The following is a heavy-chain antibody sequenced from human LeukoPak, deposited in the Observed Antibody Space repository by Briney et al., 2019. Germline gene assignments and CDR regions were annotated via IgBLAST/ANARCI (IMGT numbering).Heavy chain of an antibody. Sequence: PSETLSLTCTVSGASISSATYYWNWIRQPPGKGLEWIGYISYSGSTYYSPSLKSRVTISVDTSKSQFSLKLTPVTAADTAVYYCARDRLRSVSWFDPWGQGTLVTVSS. J-gene: IGHJ5*02. CDR3: ARDRLRSVSWFDP. V-gene: IGHV4-30-4*01. CDR1: GASISSATYY. CDR2: ISYSGST.